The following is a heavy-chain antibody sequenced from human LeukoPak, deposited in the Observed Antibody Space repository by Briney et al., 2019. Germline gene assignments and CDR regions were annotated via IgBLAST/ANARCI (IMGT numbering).Heavy chain of an antibody. J-gene: IGHJ5*02. V-gene: IGHV3-33*01. CDR2: IWYDGSNK. Sequence: PGGSQRLSCAASGFTFSSYGMHWVRQAPGKGLEGVAVIWYDGSNKYYADSVKGRFTISRDNSKNTLYLQMNSLRAEDTAVYYCARDSSSWFDPWCQGTLVTVSS. CDR1: GFTFSSYG. CDR3: ARDSSSWFDP.